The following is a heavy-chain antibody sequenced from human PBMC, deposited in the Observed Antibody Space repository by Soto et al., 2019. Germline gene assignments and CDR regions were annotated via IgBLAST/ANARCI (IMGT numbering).Heavy chain of an antibody. CDR1: GFTLSSYN. Sequence: EVQLLESGGGLVQPGGSLRLSCAASGFTLSSYNMNWVRQAPGKGLEWVSFISGVNSDVFYADSGKGRFTISRDNAKNALYLQMNSLRDEDTAVYYCTRDRPPHNTGWPIFEYWGQGTLVTVSS. CDR3: TRDRPPHNTGWPIFEY. D-gene: IGHD6-19*01. V-gene: IGHV3-48*02. J-gene: IGHJ4*02. CDR2: ISGVNSDV.